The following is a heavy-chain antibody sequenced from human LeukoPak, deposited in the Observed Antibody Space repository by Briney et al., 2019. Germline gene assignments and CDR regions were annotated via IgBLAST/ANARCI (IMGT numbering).Heavy chain of an antibody. D-gene: IGHD3-9*01. Sequence: ASVKVSCKASGYTFTAYYIHWVRQAPGQGLEWMGRINPNGGSTSYAQEFQGRVTMTRDMSTSTVYMELSSLRSEDTAVYYCARQGGTGYYDILTGYYLRYYFDYWGQGTLVTVSS. CDR1: GYTFTAYY. CDR2: INPNGGST. CDR3: ARQGGTGYYDILTGYYLRYYFDY. V-gene: IGHV1-46*01. J-gene: IGHJ4*02.